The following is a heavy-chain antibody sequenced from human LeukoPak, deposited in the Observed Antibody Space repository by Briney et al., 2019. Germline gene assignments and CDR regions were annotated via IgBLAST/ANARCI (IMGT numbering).Heavy chain of an antibody. Sequence: GGSLRLSCAASGFTFSDYWLHWVRQAPGKGLVWVSRINTDGSTINYAGSVKGRFTISRDDAKNTLYLQMNDLRAEDTAVYYCAELGITMIGGVWGKGTTVIISS. CDR1: GFTFSDYW. J-gene: IGHJ6*04. V-gene: IGHV3-74*01. D-gene: IGHD3-10*02. CDR3: AELGITMIGGV. CDR2: INTDGSTI.